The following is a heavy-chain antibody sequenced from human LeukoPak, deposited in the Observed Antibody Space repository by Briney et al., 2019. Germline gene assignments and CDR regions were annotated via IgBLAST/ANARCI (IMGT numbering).Heavy chain of an antibody. J-gene: IGHJ5*02. D-gene: IGHD6-19*01. CDR1: GFTFSSYG. Sequence: PGRSLRLSCAASGFTFSSYGMHWVRQAPGKGXXXXXVXXXXGXXXXXXXXVKGXXXXXRXNSKNTLYLQMNSLRAEDTAVYYCARGLFGAVAEWFDPWGQGTLVTVSS. CDR2: XXXXGXXX. V-gene: IGHV3-33*01. CDR3: ARGLFGAVAEWFDP.